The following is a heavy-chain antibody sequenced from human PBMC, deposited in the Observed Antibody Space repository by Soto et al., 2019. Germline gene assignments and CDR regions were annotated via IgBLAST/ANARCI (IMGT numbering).Heavy chain of an antibody. CDR2: IKQDGSEK. D-gene: IGHD5-18*01. CDR3: ARDGGRYSYGYVTDFDY. J-gene: IGHJ4*02. Sequence: EVQLVESGGGLVQPGGSLRLSCAASGFTFSSYWMSWVRQAPGKGLEWVANIKQDGSEKYYVDSVKGRFTISRDNAKNSLYLQMNSLRAEDTAVYYCARDGGRYSYGYVTDFDYWGQGTLVTVSS. V-gene: IGHV3-7*01. CDR1: GFTFSSYW.